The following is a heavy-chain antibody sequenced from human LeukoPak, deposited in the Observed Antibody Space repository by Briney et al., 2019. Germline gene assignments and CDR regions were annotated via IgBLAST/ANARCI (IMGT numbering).Heavy chain of an antibody. Sequence: SGGSLRLSCAASGFSLSIYGMRWVRQAPGKGLEWGALIWHDGSNKYYADSVKGRFTISRDNSKNTLFLQMNSLRAEDTAMYYCARARGSGNYPFDYWGQGTLVTVSS. V-gene: IGHV3-33*01. CDR1: GFSLSIYG. CDR2: IWHDGSNK. J-gene: IGHJ4*02. CDR3: ARARGSGNYPFDY. D-gene: IGHD1-26*01.